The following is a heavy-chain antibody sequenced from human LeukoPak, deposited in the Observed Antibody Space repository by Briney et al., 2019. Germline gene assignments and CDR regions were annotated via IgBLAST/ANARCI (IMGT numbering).Heavy chain of an antibody. CDR2: ISSSGSTI. J-gene: IGHJ4*02. V-gene: IGHV3-48*03. CDR3: AKGYYSSGWFFDY. Sequence: SGGSLRLSCAASGFTFSSYEMNWVRQAPGKGLEWVSYISSSGSTIYYADSVKGRFTISRDNAKNSLYLQMNSLRAEDTAVYYCAKGYYSSGWFFDYWGQGTLVTVSS. D-gene: IGHD6-19*01. CDR1: GFTFSSYE.